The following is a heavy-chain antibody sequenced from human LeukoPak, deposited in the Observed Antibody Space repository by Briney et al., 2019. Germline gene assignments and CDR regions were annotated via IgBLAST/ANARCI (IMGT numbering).Heavy chain of an antibody. Sequence: SETLSLTCTVSGGSISSYYWTWIRQPAGKGLEWIGRIHTSGTTNYNPSLKSRVTMSVDTSKNQFSLRLSSVTAADTAVYYCARGGRGAMVLNWFDTWGQGTLVTVSS. V-gene: IGHV4-4*07. CDR3: ARGGRGAMVLNWFDT. CDR2: IHTSGTT. CDR1: GGSISSYY. D-gene: IGHD5-18*01. J-gene: IGHJ5*02.